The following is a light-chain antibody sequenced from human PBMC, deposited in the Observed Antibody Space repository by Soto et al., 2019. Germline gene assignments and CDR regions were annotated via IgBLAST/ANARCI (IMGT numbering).Light chain of an antibody. CDR3: QQYYNTPIT. CDR1: QNVLSSANNKNF. V-gene: IGKV4-1*01. J-gene: IGKJ5*01. Sequence: DIVMTQSPDSLAVSLGERATINCRSSQNVLSSANNKNFLAWYQQKPGHPPKLLFYWASIRESRVPDRFSGSGSGTDFTLTISSLQAEDVAVYFCQQYYNTPITFGQGTRLEIK. CDR2: WAS.